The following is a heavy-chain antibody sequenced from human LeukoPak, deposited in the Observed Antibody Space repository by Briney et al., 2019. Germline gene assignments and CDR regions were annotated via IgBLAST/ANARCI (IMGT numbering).Heavy chain of an antibody. CDR1: GYTFTNYD. V-gene: IGHV1-8*03. Sequence: ASVKVSCKASGYTFTNYDINWVRQATGQGLEWMGYMNPNSGNTGYAQRFQDRVTITSDTSISTAYMELSSLRSDDTAVYYCAREGLDYWGQGTLVTVSS. CDR2: MNPNSGNT. J-gene: IGHJ4*02. CDR3: AREGLDY.